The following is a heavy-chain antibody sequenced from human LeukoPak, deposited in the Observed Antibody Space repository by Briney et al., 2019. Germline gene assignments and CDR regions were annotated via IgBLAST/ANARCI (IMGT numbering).Heavy chain of an antibody. Sequence: GGSLRLSCAASGFTFSSYWMSWVRQAPGKGLEWVANIKQDGSEKYYVDSVNGRFTISRANAKNSLYLQMNSLRAEDTAVYYCASQIVVAGTLDGWYYYFDYWGQGTLVTVSS. J-gene: IGHJ4*02. V-gene: IGHV3-7*01. CDR2: IKQDGSEK. D-gene: IGHD6-19*01. CDR1: GFTFSSYW. CDR3: ASQIVVAGTLDGWYYYFDY.